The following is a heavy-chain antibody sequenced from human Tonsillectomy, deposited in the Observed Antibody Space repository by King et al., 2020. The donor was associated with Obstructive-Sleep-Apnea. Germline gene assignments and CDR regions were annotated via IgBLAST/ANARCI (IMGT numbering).Heavy chain of an antibody. CDR3: AKGVHSSSWS. D-gene: IGHD6-13*01. Sequence: VQLVESGGGVVQPGGSLRLSCAASGFAFSSHGMHWVRPAPNKGLEWVTFIRYDGRDIYYADSVKGRFTISRDNSKNTLYLQMNSLRPDDTAVYYCAKGVHSSSWSWGQGTLVIVSS. CDR2: IRYDGRDI. CDR1: GFAFSSHG. V-gene: IGHV3-30*02. J-gene: IGHJ5*02.